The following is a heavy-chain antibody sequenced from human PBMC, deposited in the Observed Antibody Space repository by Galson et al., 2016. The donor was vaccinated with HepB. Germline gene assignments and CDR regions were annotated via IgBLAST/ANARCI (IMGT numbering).Heavy chain of an antibody. J-gene: IGHJ4*02. CDR2: ISGGADSI. CDR1: GFTFSIYA. D-gene: IGHD2-15*01. Sequence: SLRLSCAASGFTFSIYAMSWVRQAPGKGLEWVSRISGGADSIYYADSVKGRFTISRDNSKNTLYLQMHSLGAEDAAVYYCATILGYCRGGSCYRDYWGQGTLVTVSS. V-gene: IGHV3-23*01. CDR3: ATILGYCRGGSCYRDY.